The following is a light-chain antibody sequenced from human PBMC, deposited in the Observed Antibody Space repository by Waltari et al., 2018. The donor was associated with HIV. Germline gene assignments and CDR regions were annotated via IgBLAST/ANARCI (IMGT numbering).Light chain of an antibody. CDR2: DVT. J-gene: IGLJ1*01. V-gene: IGLV2-11*01. CDR1: SSDVGGYTY. Sequence: QSALTQPRSVSGSPGQSVTISCTGTSSDVGGYTYVSWYQHHPGKAPKFMIYDVTNRPSGVPDRFSGSKSGNTASLTISGLQAEDEADYYCCSYAGRYTYVFGTGTKVTVL. CDR3: CSYAGRYTYV.